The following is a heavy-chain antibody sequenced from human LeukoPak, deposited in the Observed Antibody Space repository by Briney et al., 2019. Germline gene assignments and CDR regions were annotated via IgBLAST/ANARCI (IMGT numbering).Heavy chain of an antibody. J-gene: IGHJ4*02. CDR1: GFTFSSYG. Sequence: GGSLRLSCAASGFTFSSYGMSWVRQAPGKGLEWVSAISGSGGSTYYADSVKGRFTISRDNSKNTLYLQMNSMRAEDTAVYYCAKDLRPGSADYYDSSGYYPPPFDYWGQGTLVTVSS. CDR3: AKDLRPGSADYYDSSGYYPPPFDY. CDR2: ISGSGGST. D-gene: IGHD3-22*01. V-gene: IGHV3-23*01.